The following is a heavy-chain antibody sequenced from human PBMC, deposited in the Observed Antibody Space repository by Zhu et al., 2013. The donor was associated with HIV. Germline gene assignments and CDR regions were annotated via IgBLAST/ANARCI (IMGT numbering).Heavy chain of an antibody. J-gene: IGHJ5*02. Sequence: QVQLVQSGAEVKKTGSSVKVSCKASGGTFSTYGISWVRQAPGQGPEWMGGITPIFGTTDYAQKFQGRVSITADTSTSTAYMELNSLKYEDTAVYYCARSPVGILTGAPFDPWGQGTLVTVSS. CDR1: GGTFSTYG. CDR2: ITPIFGTT. CDR3: ARSPVGILTGAPFDP. D-gene: IGHD3-9*01. V-gene: IGHV1-69*06.